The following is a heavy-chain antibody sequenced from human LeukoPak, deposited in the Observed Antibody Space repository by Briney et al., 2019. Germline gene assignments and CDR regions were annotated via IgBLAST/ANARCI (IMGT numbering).Heavy chain of an antibody. J-gene: IGHJ4*02. Sequence: SVKVSCKASGFTFTSSAVQWVRQARGQRLEWIGWIVVGSGNTNYAQKFQERVTITRDMSTSTAYMELSSLRSEDTAVYYCAADPSTTYYYDSSGYSVWGQGTLVTVSS. V-gene: IGHV1-58*01. D-gene: IGHD3-22*01. CDR1: GFTFTSSA. CDR3: AADPSTTYYYDSSGYSV. CDR2: IVVGSGNT.